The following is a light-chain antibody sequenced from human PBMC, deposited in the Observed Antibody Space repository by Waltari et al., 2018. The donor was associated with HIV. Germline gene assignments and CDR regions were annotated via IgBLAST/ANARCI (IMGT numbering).Light chain of an antibody. Sequence: DIVMTQSPDSLAVSLGERATIKCKSSQKVFYSSNNRNYLSWYQQKAGQPPKLIMYWASSRQSGVPDRFSGSGSGTDFTLTISSLQAEDVAVYFCQQTYTIPPTFGGGTKVEIK. J-gene: IGKJ4*01. CDR2: WAS. CDR3: QQTYTIPPT. CDR1: QKVFYSSNNRNY. V-gene: IGKV4-1*01.